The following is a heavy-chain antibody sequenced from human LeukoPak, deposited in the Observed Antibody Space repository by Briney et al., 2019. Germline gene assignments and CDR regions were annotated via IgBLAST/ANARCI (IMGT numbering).Heavy chain of an antibody. D-gene: IGHD1-20*01. V-gene: IGHV4-59*01. J-gene: IGHJ4*02. CDR1: GGSISSYY. CDR3: ARGGGITGIGVFDY. CDR2: IYYSGST. Sequence: PSETLSLTCTVSGGSISSYYWSWIRQPPGKGLEWIGYIYYSGSTNYNPSLKSRVTISVDTSKNQFSLKLSSVTAADTAVYYCARGGGITGIGVFDYWGQGTLVTVSP.